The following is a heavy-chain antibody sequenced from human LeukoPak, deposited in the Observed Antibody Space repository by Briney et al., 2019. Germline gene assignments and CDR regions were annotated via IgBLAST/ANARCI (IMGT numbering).Heavy chain of an antibody. V-gene: IGHV3-30*04. D-gene: IGHD1-26*01. Sequence: PGGSLRLSCAASGFTFSSYAMSWVRQAPGKGLEWVAFISYVERATYYADSVKGRFTISRDNSKHMVYLQMNSLTTADTAVYYCARSYSLPEYWGQGTLVAVSS. J-gene: IGHJ4*02. CDR3: ARSYSLPEY. CDR1: GFTFSSYA. CDR2: ISYVERAT.